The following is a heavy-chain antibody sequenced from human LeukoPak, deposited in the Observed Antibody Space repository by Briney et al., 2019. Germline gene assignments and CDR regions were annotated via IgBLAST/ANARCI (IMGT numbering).Heavy chain of an antibody. J-gene: IGHJ3*01. V-gene: IGHV3-74*01. CDR1: GFTFSSYW. D-gene: IGHD6-13*01. Sequence: PGGSLRLSCAASGFTFSSYWMHWVRQAPGKGLVGVSRINSDGSSTSYADSVKGRFTISRDNAKNTLYLQMNSLRAEDTAVYYCARVDVAAAWGAWGQGTMVTVSS. CDR3: ARVDVAAAWGA. CDR2: INSDGSST.